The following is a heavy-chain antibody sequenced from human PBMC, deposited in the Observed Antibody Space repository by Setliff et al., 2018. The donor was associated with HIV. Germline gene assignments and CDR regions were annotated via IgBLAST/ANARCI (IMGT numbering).Heavy chain of an antibody. J-gene: IGHJ6*03. V-gene: IGHV4-39*01. CDR2: IYYSGST. D-gene: IGHD1-26*01. CDR3: ARHYQHSWVGVDYYFMDV. Sequence: SETLSLTCTVSGGSISSSVYYWGWIRQPPGKGLEWIGNIYYSGSTYYNPSLESRITISVDTSKNQFSLKLSSVTAADTAVYYCARHYQHSWVGVDYYFMDVWGKGTTVTVS. CDR1: GGSISSSVYY.